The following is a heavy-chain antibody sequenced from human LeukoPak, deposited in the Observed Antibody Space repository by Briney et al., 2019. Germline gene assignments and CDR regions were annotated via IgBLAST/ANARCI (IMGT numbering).Heavy chain of an antibody. CDR2: INPNSGGT. J-gene: IGHJ6*03. Sequence: ASVKVSCKASGYTFTSYDINWVRQATRQGLEWMGWINPNSGGTNYAQKFQGRVTMTRDTFISTAYMELSRLRSDDTAVYYCASSIAAAGTHYYYYYMDVWGKGTTVTVSS. CDR3: ASSIAAAGTHYYYYYMDV. D-gene: IGHD6-13*01. CDR1: GYTFTSYD. V-gene: IGHV1-2*02.